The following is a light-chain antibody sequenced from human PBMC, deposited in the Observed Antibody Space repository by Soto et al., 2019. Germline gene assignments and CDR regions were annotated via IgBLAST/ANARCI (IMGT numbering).Light chain of an antibody. CDR3: QQYGSSPFT. J-gene: IGKJ3*01. V-gene: IGKV3-20*01. Sequence: EIVLTQSPGTLSLSPGERATLSCRASQSVSSSYLAWYQQKPGQAPRLLIYGASSRATGIPDRFSGSGSGPDFPLTISRLEPEDFAVYYCQQYGSSPFTFGPGTKVDIK. CDR2: GAS. CDR1: QSVSSSY.